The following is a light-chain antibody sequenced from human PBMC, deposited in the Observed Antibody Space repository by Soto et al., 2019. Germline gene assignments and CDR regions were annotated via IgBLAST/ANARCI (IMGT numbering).Light chain of an antibody. Sequence: EIRMTQSPGTLSASPGERATLSCRSSQSVSSNLAWYQQKPGQAPRLLIYAVSTMATGIPARFSGSGSGTDFTLTISSLQSEDFAVYYCQQYNKWPLTFGQGTKGEIK. J-gene: IGKJ1*01. V-gene: IGKV3-15*01. CDR2: AVS. CDR1: QSVSSN. CDR3: QQYNKWPLT.